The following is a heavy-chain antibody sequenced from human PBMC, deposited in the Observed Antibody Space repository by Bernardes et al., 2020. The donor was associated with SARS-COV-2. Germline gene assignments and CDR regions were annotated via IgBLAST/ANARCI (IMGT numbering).Heavy chain of an antibody. CDR3: AKSSDGDYIRPDS. CDR2: ISYTGTTT. V-gene: IGHV3-23*01. J-gene: IGHJ5*01. D-gene: IGHD4-17*01. CDR1: GFAFSSYA. Sequence: GGSLRLSCAASGFAFSSYAMAWVRQAPGKGLEWVSSISYTGTTTSYSDSVKGRFTISRDNFDKTMSLYMRSLRAEDTAIYFCAKSSDGDYIRPDSWGQGTLVTVSS.